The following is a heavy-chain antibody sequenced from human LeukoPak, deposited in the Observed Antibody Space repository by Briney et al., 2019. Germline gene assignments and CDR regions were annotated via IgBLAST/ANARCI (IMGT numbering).Heavy chain of an antibody. CDR3: ARGSGSGSYPHNWFDP. CDR1: GYTFTSYG. J-gene: IGHJ5*02. CDR2: ISAYNGNT. Sequence: ASVKVSCKASGYTFTSYGISWVRQAPGQGIEWMGWISAYNGNTNYAQKLQGRVTMTTDTSTSTAYMELRSLRSDDTAVYYCARGSGSGSYPHNWFDPWGQGTLVTVSS. V-gene: IGHV1-18*01. D-gene: IGHD3-10*01.